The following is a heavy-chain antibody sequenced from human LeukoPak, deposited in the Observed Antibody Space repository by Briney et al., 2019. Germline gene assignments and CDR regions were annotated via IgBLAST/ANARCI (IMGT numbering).Heavy chain of an antibody. J-gene: IGHJ5*02. D-gene: IGHD2-15*01. CDR3: ARGRRGYCSGGSCYSGNWFDP. CDR1: GGSISSYY. V-gene: IGHV4-59*01. CDR2: IYYSGST. Sequence: SETLSLTCTVSGGSISSYYWSWIRQPPGEGLEWIGYIYYSGSTNYNPSLKSRVTISVDTSKNQFSLKLSSVTAADTAVYYCARGRRGYCSGGSCYSGNWFDPWGQGTLVTVSS.